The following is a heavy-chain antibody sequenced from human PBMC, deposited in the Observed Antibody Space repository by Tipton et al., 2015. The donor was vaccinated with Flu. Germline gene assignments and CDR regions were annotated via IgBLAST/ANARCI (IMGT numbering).Heavy chain of an antibody. D-gene: IGHD6-13*01. Sequence: SLRLSCAASGFTFSDYAMTWVRQAPGKGLEWVSGISGSGSDVFYADSVKGRFTISRDNSRNTLYLQMNGLRGDDTALYYCVKSERTYSGTCDYWGQGTLVVVSS. CDR3: VKSERTYSGTCDY. V-gene: IGHV3-23*01. CDR1: GFTFSDYA. CDR2: ISGSGSDV. J-gene: IGHJ4*02.